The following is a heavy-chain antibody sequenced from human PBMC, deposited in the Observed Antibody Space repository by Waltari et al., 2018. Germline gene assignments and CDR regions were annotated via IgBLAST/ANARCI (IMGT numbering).Heavy chain of an antibody. J-gene: IGHJ5*02. V-gene: IGHV1-69*11. CDR1: GGPFTDFG. CDR3: TEVGTTGS. D-gene: IGHD1-1*01. CDR2: INPMLDKT. Sequence: QVQLVQSGAEVKKPGSSVKVSCKTSGGPFTDFGISWVRQATGQGLEWMGAINPMLDKTDYAQKFQGRVTITADESTDTAYMELRSLRAEDTAVDYCTEVGTTGSWGQGTLVTVSS.